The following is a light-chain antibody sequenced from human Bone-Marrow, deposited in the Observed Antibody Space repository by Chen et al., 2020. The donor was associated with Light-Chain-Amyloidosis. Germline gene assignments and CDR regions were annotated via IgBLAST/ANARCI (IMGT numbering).Light chain of an antibody. CDR2: RDT. Sequence: SYELTQPPSVSVSPGQTARITCSGDDLPTKYAYWYQQKPGQAPVLVRHRDTERPWGSYKRLSGSSSGTTATLTSNGVQAEDEADYHCQSADSSGTYEVIFGGGTKLTVL. J-gene: IGLJ2*01. CDR3: QSADSSGTYEVI. V-gene: IGLV3-25*03. CDR1: DLPTKY.